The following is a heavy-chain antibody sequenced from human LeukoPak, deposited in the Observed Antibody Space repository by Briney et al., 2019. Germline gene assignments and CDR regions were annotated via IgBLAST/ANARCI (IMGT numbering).Heavy chain of an antibody. CDR3: AKEGGTIYDILTGYYLSPVDP. Sequence: GGSLRLSCAASGFTFSSYWMTWVRQAPGKGLEWVANIKQDGSEKYYVDSVKGRFTISRDNAKNSLYLQMNSLRAEDTAVYYCAKEGGTIYDILTGYYLSPVDPWGQGTLVTVSS. CDR1: GFTFSSYW. CDR2: IKQDGSEK. J-gene: IGHJ5*02. V-gene: IGHV3-7*03. D-gene: IGHD3-9*01.